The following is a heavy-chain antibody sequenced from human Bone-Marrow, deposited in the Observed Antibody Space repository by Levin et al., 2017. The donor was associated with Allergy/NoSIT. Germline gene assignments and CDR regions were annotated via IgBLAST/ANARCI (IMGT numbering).Heavy chain of an antibody. V-gene: IGHV4-59*01. CDR1: GGSISTYH. D-gene: IGHD7-27*01. J-gene: IGHJ4*02. CDR3: VRGGWGAPGPLDY. Sequence: MPSETLSLTCIVSGGSISTYHYSWIRQAPGKGLEWIGCMSSSGSSYYNPSLRSRVTMSVDTSKNQVSLRLYAVAAADTAVYFCVRGGWGAPGPLDYWGQGTLVTVSS. CDR2: MSSSGSS.